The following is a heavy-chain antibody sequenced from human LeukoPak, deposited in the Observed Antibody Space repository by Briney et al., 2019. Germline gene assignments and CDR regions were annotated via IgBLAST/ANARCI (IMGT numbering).Heavy chain of an antibody. V-gene: IGHV3-21*01. J-gene: IGHJ4*02. D-gene: IGHD4-11*01. CDR2: ISSSGIYI. Sequence: GGSLRLSCAVSGFTFSIYNMNWVRQAPGKGLEWVSSISSSGIYIYYADSVKGRFTISRDNAKNSLYLQMNSLRAEDTAVYYCARAHPGDYSDFQFDYWGQGTLVTVSS. CDR3: ARAHPGDYSDFQFDY. CDR1: GFTFSIYN.